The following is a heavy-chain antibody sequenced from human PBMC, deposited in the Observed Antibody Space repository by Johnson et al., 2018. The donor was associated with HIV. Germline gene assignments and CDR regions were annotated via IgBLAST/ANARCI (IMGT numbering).Heavy chain of an antibody. CDR3: ARGATWNDGDGAFDI. CDR1: GFIFSDYD. J-gene: IGHJ3*02. V-gene: IGHV3-11*06. Sequence: QVQLVESGGGLVKPGGSLRLSCAASGFIFSDYDMSWIRQAPGKGLVWVSRIKRDGSSTSYADSVKGRFTISRENAKNSLYLPMNSLRAGDTAVYSCARGATWNDGDGAFDIWGRGTLVTVSS. D-gene: IGHD1-1*01. CDR2: IKRDGSST.